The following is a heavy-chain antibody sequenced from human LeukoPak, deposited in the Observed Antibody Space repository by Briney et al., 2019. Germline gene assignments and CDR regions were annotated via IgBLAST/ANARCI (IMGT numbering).Heavy chain of an antibody. CDR1: GGSISSYY. CDR2: IYTSGST. Sequence: SETLSLTCTVSGGSISSYYWSWIRQPAGKGLEWIGRIYTSGSTNYNPSLKSRVTMSVDTSKNQFSLKLSSVTAADTAVYYCARDIHFGYSYDYAMSYFDYWGQGTLVTVSS. V-gene: IGHV4-4*07. D-gene: IGHD5-18*01. J-gene: IGHJ4*02. CDR3: ARDIHFGYSYDYAMSYFDY.